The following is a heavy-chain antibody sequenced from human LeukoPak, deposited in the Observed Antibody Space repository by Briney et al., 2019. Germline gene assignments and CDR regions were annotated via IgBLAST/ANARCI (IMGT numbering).Heavy chain of an antibody. CDR3: ARQIYAYVWGSYPYRFDY. CDR1: GGSISSSSYY. D-gene: IGHD3-16*01. CDR2: IYYSGST. Sequence: SETLSLTCTVSGGSISSSSYYWGWIRQPPGKGLEWIGSIYYSGSTYYNPSLKSRVTISVDTSKNQFSLKLSSVTAADTAVYYCARQIYAYVWGSYPYRFDYWGQGTLVTVSS. V-gene: IGHV4-39*01. J-gene: IGHJ4*02.